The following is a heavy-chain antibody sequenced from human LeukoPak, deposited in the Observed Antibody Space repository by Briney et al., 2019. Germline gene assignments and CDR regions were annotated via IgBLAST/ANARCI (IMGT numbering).Heavy chain of an antibody. D-gene: IGHD3-9*01. CDR2: ISAYNGNT. Sequence: ASMKVSCKASGYTFTSYGISWVRQAPGQGLEWMGWISAYNGNTNYAQKLQGRVTMTADTSTSTAYMELRSLRSDDTAVYYCARDRVVESPYYDILTGYYSGKFDYWGQGTLVTVSS. CDR3: ARDRVVESPYYDILTGYYSGKFDY. J-gene: IGHJ4*02. CDR1: GYTFTSYG. V-gene: IGHV1-18*01.